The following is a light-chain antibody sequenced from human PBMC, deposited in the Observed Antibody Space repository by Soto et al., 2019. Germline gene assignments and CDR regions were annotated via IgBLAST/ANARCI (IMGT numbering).Light chain of an antibody. CDR3: QQCATSPLT. Sequence: EIVLTQSPGTLSLSPGERANLSCRASQSVSKNYVAWYQQKPGQAPRLLIYDASSRATGIPDRFSGSGAGTDFTLTISRLELEDFAVYYCQQCATSPLTFGQGTRVDIK. V-gene: IGKV3-20*01. J-gene: IGKJ1*01. CDR2: DAS. CDR1: QSVSKNY.